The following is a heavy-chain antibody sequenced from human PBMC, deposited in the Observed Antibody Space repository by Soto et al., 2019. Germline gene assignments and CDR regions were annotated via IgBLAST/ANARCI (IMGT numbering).Heavy chain of an antibody. D-gene: IGHD3-22*01. CDR1: GGSISSYY. J-gene: IGHJ6*02. Sequence: PSETLSLTCTVSGGSISSYYWGWIRQPPGKGLEWIGSIYYSGSTYYNPSLKSRVTISVDTSKNQFSLKLSSVTAADTAVYYCRGVVVISYYGMDVWGQGTTVTVSS. CDR3: RGVVVISYYGMDV. V-gene: IGHV4-39*01. CDR2: IYYSGST.